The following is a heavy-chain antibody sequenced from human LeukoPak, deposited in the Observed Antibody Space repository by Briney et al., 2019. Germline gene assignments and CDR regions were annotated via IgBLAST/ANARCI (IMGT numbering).Heavy chain of an antibody. D-gene: IGHD2-2*01. J-gene: IGHJ4*02. CDR2: IKEDGSEK. CDR3: ARELPSAY. Sequence: GGSLRLSCAASGFTFSTYWMTWVRQAPGKGLEWMANIKEDGSEKYYEDSVKGRFTISRDNAKNSLYLQMNSLRAEDTAVYYCARELPSAYWGQGTLVTVSS. V-gene: IGHV3-7*01. CDR1: GFTFSTYW.